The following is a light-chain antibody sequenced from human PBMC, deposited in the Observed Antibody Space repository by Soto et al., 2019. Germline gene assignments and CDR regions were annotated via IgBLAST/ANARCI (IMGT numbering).Light chain of an antibody. CDR2: EAS. Sequence: IQMTQSPSSLSASVGDRVTITCRASQSLNSRLTWYQQKPGEAPKLLIYEASSLYSGVPSRFSGSGSETDFTLTINSLQPEDFATYYCQHSFSPPHTFGQGTKLEIK. CDR1: QSLNSR. J-gene: IGKJ2*01. V-gene: IGKV1-39*01. CDR3: QHSFSPPHT.